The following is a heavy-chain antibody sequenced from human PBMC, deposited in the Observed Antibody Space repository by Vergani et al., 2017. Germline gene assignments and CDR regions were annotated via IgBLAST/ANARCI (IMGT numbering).Heavy chain of an antibody. D-gene: IGHD2-2*01. V-gene: IGHV3-15*07. CDR2: IKSKTDGGTT. CDR1: GFTFSNAW. J-gene: IGHJ6*03. Sequence: EVQLVESGGGLVKPGGSLRLSCAASGFTFSNAWMNWVRQAPGKGLEWVGRIKSKTDGGTTDYAAPVKGRFTISRDDTKNTLYLQMNSLKTEDTAVYYCTTLYCSSTSCRQGYYMDGWGKGTTVTVSS. CDR3: TTLYCSSTSCRQGYYMDG.